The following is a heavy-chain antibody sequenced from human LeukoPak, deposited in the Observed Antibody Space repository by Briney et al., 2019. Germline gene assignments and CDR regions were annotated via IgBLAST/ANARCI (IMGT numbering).Heavy chain of an antibody. CDR3: ARDGFVGAADY. D-gene: IGHD6-13*01. CDR2: IKQVGSEK. J-gene: IGHJ4*02. CDR1: EFIFSGYW. Sequence: PGGSLRLSCAASEFIFSGYWMNWVRQAPGKGLEGVANIKQVGSEKQYVDSVRGRFTISRDNAKNSLYLQMNSLRVEDTAVYYCARDGFVGAADYWGQGTLVTVSS. V-gene: IGHV3-7*01.